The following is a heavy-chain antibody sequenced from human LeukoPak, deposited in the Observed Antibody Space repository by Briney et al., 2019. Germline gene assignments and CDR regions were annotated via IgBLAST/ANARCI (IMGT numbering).Heavy chain of an antibody. CDR3: AELGITMIGGV. CDR2: ISYDGSNK. J-gene: IGHJ6*04. V-gene: IGHV3-30*04. Sequence: LTGGSLRLSCAASGFTFSSYAMHWVRQAPGKGLEWVAVISYDGSNKYYADSVKGRFTISRDNSKNSLYLQMNSLRAEDTAVCYCAELGITMIGGVWGKGTTVTISS. CDR1: GFTFSSYA. D-gene: IGHD3-10*02.